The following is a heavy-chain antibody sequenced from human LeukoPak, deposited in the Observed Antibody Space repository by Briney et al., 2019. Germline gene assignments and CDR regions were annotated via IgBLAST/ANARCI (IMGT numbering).Heavy chain of an antibody. D-gene: IGHD4-17*01. CDR3: ARGFRGTYGTDY. CDR1: GFTLSRYW. Sequence: GGSLRLSCAASGFTLSRYWMHWVRQAPGKGLVWVSRINIDGSSTYYADSVKDRFTISRDNAKNTLFLQMNSLRAEDTAVYYCARGFRGTYGTDYWGQGTLVTVSS. CDR2: INIDGSST. V-gene: IGHV3-74*01. J-gene: IGHJ4*02.